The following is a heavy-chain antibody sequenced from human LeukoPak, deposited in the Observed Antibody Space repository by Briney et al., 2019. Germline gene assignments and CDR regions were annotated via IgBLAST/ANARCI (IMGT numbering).Heavy chain of an antibody. CDR1: GGSFSAYY. CDR3: ARDRYDIYYYYGMDV. V-gene: IGHV4-34*01. D-gene: IGHD2-2*01. CDR2: INHSGSA. Sequence: PSETLSLTCAVSGGSFSAYYWTWIRQPPGKGLEWIGEINHSGSANYNPSLKSRVTISVDTSKNQFSLKLSSVTAADTAVYYCARDRYDIYYYYGMDVWGQGTTVTVSS. J-gene: IGHJ6*02.